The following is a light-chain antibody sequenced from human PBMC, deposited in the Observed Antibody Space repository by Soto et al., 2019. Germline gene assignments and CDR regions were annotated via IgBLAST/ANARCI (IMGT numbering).Light chain of an antibody. CDR1: SNDLGGYNY. CDR3: SSYGGSDNLI. CDR2: EVR. V-gene: IGLV2-8*01. J-gene: IGLJ2*01. Sequence: QSALTQPPSASGSPGQSVTISCTGSSNDLGGYNYVSWYQHHPGKAPKLIIYEVRERPSGVPDRFSGSKSGNTASLTVSGLQAEDEADYYCSSYGGSDNLIFGGGTKLTAL.